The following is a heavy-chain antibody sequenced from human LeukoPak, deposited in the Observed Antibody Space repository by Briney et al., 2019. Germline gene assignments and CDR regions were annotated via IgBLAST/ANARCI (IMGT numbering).Heavy chain of an antibody. D-gene: IGHD2-15*01. CDR2: ISHNGTTT. CDR3: ARDLRTDVVVVAATIGYYGMDG. J-gene: IGHJ6*02. V-gene: IGHV3-74*01. Sequence: GGSLRLSCDVSGCTFSSYWWYWVRQPPGKGLVWVGGISHNGTTTNYAESVKDRFTISRDNAKNSLYLQMNSLSAEDTAVYYCARDLRTDVVVVAATIGYYGMDGWGQGTTVSVSS. CDR1: GCTFSSYW.